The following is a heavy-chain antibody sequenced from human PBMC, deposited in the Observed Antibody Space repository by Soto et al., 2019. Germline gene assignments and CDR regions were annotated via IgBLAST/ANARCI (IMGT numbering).Heavy chain of an antibody. Sequence: SQTLSLTCAISGDSASSNSAAWNWIRQSPSRGLEWLGRTYYRAKWYNDYAVSVNSRITINPDTSKNQFSLQLNSATPEDTAVYYCARVSVIAALFDYWGQGTLVTVSS. J-gene: IGHJ4*02. CDR1: GDSASSNSAA. CDR3: ARVSVIAALFDY. D-gene: IGHD6-13*01. V-gene: IGHV6-1*01. CDR2: TYYRAKWYN.